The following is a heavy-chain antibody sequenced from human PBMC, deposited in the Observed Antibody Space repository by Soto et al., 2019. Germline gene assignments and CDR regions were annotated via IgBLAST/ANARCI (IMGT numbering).Heavy chain of an antibody. CDR1: GYTFTSYA. Sequence: QVQLVQSGAEVKKPGASVKGSCKASGYTFTSYALHWVRQAPGQRREWMGRINVGNGHTKYSQKFQGRVTLNRDKSASTGHMELSSARYEDATVHYCASGDYYGTGGTDYWGQGTLVTVSS. D-gene: IGHD2-21*01. V-gene: IGHV1-3*01. CDR3: ASGDYYGTGGTDY. CDR2: INVGNGHT. J-gene: IGHJ4*02.